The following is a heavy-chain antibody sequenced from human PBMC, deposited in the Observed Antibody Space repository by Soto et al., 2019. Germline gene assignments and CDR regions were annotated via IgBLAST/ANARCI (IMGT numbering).Heavy chain of an antibody. CDR1: GGTFRNSA. V-gene: IGHV1-69*12. D-gene: IGHD1-1*01. J-gene: IGHJ6*02. Sequence: QVQLEQSGAEVKKPGSSVKVSCKASGGTFRNSAISWVRQAPGQGLEWMGGIMPIFRTPDYAQKCQGRVTITADEATSTAYMELSGLRSDDTAVYFCARENDRPQLGGNYYYILDVWGHVTTVTVSS. CDR2: IMPIFRTP. CDR3: ARENDRPQLGGNYYYILDV.